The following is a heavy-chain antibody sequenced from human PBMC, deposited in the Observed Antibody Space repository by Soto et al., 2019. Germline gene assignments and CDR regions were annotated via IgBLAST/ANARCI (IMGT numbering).Heavy chain of an antibody. D-gene: IGHD6-13*01. CDR2: TKYRSKWYT. CDR1: GDSVSSNIAA. Sequence: SQTLSLTCAISGDSVSSNIAAWNWVRQSPSRGLEWLGRTKYRSKWYTDYATSVKSRISINPDTSKNQVSLQLNSVTPEDTAVYYCAREGSNTWNYDFDFWGQGILVTVSS. V-gene: IGHV6-1*01. J-gene: IGHJ4*02. CDR3: AREGSNTWNYDFDF.